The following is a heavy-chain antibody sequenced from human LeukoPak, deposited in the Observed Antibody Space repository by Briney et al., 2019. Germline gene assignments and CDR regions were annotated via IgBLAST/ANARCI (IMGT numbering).Heavy chain of an antibody. D-gene: IGHD4-11*01. J-gene: IGHJ3*02. CDR2: IWYDGSNK. Sequence: GRSLRLSCAASGFTFSSYGMHWVRQAPGKGLEWVAVIWYDGSNKYYADSVKGRFTISRDNSKSTLDLQMNNLTPEDTAVYYCAKDDHDYSFGALDIWGQGTMVTVSS. V-gene: IGHV3-33*06. CDR1: GFTFSSYG. CDR3: AKDDHDYSFGALDI.